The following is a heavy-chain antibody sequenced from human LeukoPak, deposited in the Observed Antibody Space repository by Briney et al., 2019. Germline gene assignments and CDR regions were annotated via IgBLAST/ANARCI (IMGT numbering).Heavy chain of an antibody. D-gene: IGHD3-22*01. CDR1: GGSISSYY. CDR3: AREQYYYDSDDY. CDR2: IYYSGST. V-gene: IGHV4-59*12. Sequence: SETLSLTCTVSGGSISSYYWSWIRQPPGKGLEWIGYIYYSGSTNYNPSLKSRVTISVDTSKNQFSLKLSSVTAADTAVYYCAREQYYYDSDDYWGQGTLVTVSS. J-gene: IGHJ4*02.